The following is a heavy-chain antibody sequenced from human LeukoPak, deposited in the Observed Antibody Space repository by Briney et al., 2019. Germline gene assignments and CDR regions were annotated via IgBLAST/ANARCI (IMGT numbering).Heavy chain of an antibody. CDR2: INPNSGGT. V-gene: IGHV1-2*02. CDR3: ARAGGRSWFDP. CDR1: GYTFAGYY. J-gene: IGHJ5*02. Sequence: ASVKVSCKASGYTFAGYYMHWVRQAPGQGLEWMGWINPNSGGTNYAQKFQGRVTMTTDTSMSTAYMELSRLTSDDTAVYYCARAGGRSWFDPWGQGTLVTVSS.